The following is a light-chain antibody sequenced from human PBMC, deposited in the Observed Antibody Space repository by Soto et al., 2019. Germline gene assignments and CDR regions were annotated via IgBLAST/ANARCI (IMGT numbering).Light chain of an antibody. CDR1: RSVTNSF. J-gene: IGKJ2*01. CDR3: QQYSTLPHT. CDR2: SIS. V-gene: IGKV3-20*01. Sequence: ENLLTQSPGFLSLSPGKRATLSCRASRSVTNSFFAWYQQKPGQAPRLLIYSISSRATGIPDRFSGSGSGTDFTLSISRLEPEDFVVYYCQQYSTLPHTFGQGTKLEV.